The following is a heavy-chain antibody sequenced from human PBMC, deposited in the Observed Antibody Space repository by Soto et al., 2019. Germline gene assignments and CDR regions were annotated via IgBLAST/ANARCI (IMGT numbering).Heavy chain of an antibody. J-gene: IGHJ5*02. V-gene: IGHV4-30-2*01. D-gene: IGHD3-22*01. CDR3: ARVKEDYYDSSGYYYGNWFDP. CDR2: IYHSGST. CDR1: GGSISSGGYS. Sequence: PSETLSLTCAVSGGSISSGGYSWSWIRQPPGKGLEWIGYIYHSGSTYYNPSLKSRVTISVDRSKNQFSLKLSSVTAADTAVYYCARVKEDYYDSSGYYYGNWFDPWGQGTLVTVSS.